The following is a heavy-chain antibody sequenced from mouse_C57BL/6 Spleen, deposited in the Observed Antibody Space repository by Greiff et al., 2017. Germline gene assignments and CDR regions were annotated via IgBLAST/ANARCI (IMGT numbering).Heavy chain of an antibody. Sequence: EVQLQQSGPELVKPGASVKIPCKASGYTFTDYNMDWVKQSHGKSLEWIGDINPNNGGTIYNQKFKGKATLTVDKSSSTAYMELRSLTSEDTAVYYFFLYYYGSRYFDVWGTGTTVTVSS. D-gene: IGHD1-1*01. CDR1: GYTFTDYN. CDR2: INPNNGGT. CDR3: FLYYYGSRYFDV. J-gene: IGHJ1*03. V-gene: IGHV1-18*01.